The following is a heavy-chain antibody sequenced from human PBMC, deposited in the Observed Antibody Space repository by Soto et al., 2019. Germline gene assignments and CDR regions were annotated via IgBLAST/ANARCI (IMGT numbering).Heavy chain of an antibody. V-gene: IGHV3-23*01. Sequence: EVQLLESGGGLVQPGGSLRLSCAASGFTFSSYAMSWVRQAPGKGLEWVAAISGSCGSTYYADSVKGRFTISRDNSKNPLYQQMNSLRAEDTAVYYCANPVVPAATAYYYYYMDVWGKGTTVTVSS. CDR1: GFTFSSYA. CDR3: ANPVVPAATAYYYYYMDV. J-gene: IGHJ6*03. CDR2: ISGSCGST. D-gene: IGHD2-2*01.